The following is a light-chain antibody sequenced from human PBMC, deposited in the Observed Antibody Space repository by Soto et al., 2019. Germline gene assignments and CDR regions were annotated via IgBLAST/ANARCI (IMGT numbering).Light chain of an antibody. V-gene: IGKV4-1*01. Sequence: DIAVTQSPDSLAVSLGERATINCKSSQNVLHSSNNLHYLAWYQKKPGQPPKLLIYWASTRESGVPDRFSGSGSGTDFTLTINSLQPEDVAVYFCQQYYITPFTFGPGTKVDVK. CDR3: QQYYITPFT. J-gene: IGKJ3*01. CDR1: QNVLHSSNNLHY. CDR2: WAS.